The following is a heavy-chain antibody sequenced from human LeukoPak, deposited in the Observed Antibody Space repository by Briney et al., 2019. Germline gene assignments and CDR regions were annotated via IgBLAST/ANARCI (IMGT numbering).Heavy chain of an antibody. CDR1: GGSISSSNW. CDR2: IYHSGST. D-gene: IGHD1-26*01. CDR3: ARYKGIVGATTNNWFDP. Sequence: SETLPLTCAVSGGSISSSNWWGWVRQPPGKGLEWIGEIYHSGSTNYNPSLKSRVTISVDKSKNQFSLKLSSLSAAVTAVYYCARYKGIVGATTNNWFDPWGQGTLVTVSS. V-gene: IGHV4-4*02. J-gene: IGHJ5*02.